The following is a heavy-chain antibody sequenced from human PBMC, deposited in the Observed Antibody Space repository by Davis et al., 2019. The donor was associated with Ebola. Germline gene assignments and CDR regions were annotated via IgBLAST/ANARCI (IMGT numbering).Heavy chain of an antibody. CDR2: IYPGDSDT. Sequence: GESLKISCQGSGYSFTSYWIGWVRQLPGKGLEWMGIIYPGDSDTRYSPSFQGQVTISADKSISTAYLQWSSLKASDTAMYYCASSERSSSWYRGPGDYWGQGTLVTVSS. D-gene: IGHD6-13*01. CDR3: ASSERSSSWYRGPGDY. J-gene: IGHJ4*02. CDR1: GYSFTSYW. V-gene: IGHV5-51*01.